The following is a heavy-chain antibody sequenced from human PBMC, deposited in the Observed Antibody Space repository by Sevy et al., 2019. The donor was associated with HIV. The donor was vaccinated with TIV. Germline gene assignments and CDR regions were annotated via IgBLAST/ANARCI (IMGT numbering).Heavy chain of an antibody. CDR2: INNDGSGA. D-gene: IGHD2-2*01. Sequence: GGSLRLSCATSGFTFSSYWMHWVRQVPGKGLVWVSRINNDGSGAYYADSVKGRFSISGDNAKNTLYLQMNSLRAEDTAVYYCARDTREGCSTTNCYSWFAPWGQGALVTVSS. CDR1: GFTFSSYW. V-gene: IGHV3-74*01. J-gene: IGHJ5*02. CDR3: ARDTREGCSTTNCYSWFAP.